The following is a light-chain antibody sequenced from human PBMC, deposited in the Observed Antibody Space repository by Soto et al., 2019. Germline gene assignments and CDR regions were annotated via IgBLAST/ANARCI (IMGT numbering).Light chain of an antibody. CDR1: SGPSTFA. Sequence: QSVLTQSPSASASLGASVKLTCTLSSGPSTFAIAWHQQQPEKGPRYLMKLNSDGSHNKGDGIPDRFSGSSSGAERYLTISSLQSEDEADYYCQTWGAGTVVFGGATKLTLL. CDR3: QTWGAGTVV. V-gene: IGLV4-69*01. J-gene: IGLJ2*01. CDR2: LNSDGSH.